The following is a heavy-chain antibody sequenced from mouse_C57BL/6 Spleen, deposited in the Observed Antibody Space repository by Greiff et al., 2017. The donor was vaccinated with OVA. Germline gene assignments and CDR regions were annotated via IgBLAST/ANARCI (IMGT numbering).Heavy chain of an antibody. CDR2: ISYSGST. J-gene: IGHJ2*01. D-gene: IGHD2-5*01. Sequence: EVKLLESGPGLAKPSQTLSLTCSVTGYSITSDYWNWIRKFPGNKLEYMGYISYSGSTYYNPSLKSRISITRDTSKNQYYLQLNSVTTEDTATYYCARSFSYYSNSYYFDYWGQGTTLTVSS. CDR3: ARSFSYYSNSYYFDY. V-gene: IGHV3-8*01. CDR1: GYSITSDY.